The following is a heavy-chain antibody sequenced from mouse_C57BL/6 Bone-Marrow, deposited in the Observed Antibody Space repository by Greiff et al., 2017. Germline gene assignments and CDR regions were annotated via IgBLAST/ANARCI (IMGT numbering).Heavy chain of an antibody. D-gene: IGHD3-2*02. J-gene: IGHJ3*01. Sequence: EVQLQQSGPVLVKPGASVKMSCKASGYTFTDYYMNWVKQSHGKSLEWIGVINPYNGGTSYNQKFKGKATLTVDKSSSTAYMELNSLTSEESAVYYCARGSSGYVSAWFAYWGQGTLVTVSA. CDR2: INPYNGGT. CDR1: GYTFTDYY. V-gene: IGHV1-19*01. CDR3: ARGSSGYVSAWFAY.